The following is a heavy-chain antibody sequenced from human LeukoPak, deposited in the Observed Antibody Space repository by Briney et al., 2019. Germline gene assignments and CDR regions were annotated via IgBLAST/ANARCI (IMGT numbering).Heavy chain of an antibody. CDR3: ARSSYGSSGSYEYFQY. CDR2: IYISGSS. Sequence: SETLSLTCTVSGGSISSSSYYWSWVRQPAGKGLEWIGRIYISGSSNYNPSLKGRVTISVDTSKNQFSLKLSSVTAADTAVYYCARSSYGSSGSYEYFQYWGQGTLVTVSS. V-gene: IGHV4-61*02. J-gene: IGHJ1*01. CDR1: GGSISSSSYY. D-gene: IGHD3-10*01.